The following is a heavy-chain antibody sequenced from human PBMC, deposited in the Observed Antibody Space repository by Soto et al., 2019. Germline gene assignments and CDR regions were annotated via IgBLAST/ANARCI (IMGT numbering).Heavy chain of an antibody. D-gene: IGHD2-15*01. CDR2: INTAKGNT. J-gene: IGHJ4*02. CDR1: GGTFSNYA. V-gene: IGHV1-3*04. CDR3: ARGTCSGDSCSSFYFDY. Sequence: GASVKVSCKASGGTFSNYAISWVRQAPGQRLEWMGWINTAKGNTIYSQKFQGRVTITRDTSASTAYMELSSLRSEDTAVYYCARGTCSGDSCSSFYFDYWGQGTLVTVSS.